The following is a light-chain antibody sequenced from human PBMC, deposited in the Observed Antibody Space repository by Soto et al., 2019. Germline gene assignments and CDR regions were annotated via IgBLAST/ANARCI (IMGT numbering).Light chain of an antibody. V-gene: IGLV1-47*01. CDR3: AAWDDSLNGQV. Sequence: QSVLTQPPSASGTPGQRVTISCSGSRSNSGRNYVYWYQHLPGTAPKLLIQTNNERPSGVPDRFSGSKSGTSVSLAISGLRSEDEATYYCAAWDDSLNGQVFGGGTKLTVL. J-gene: IGLJ3*02. CDR1: RSNSGRNY. CDR2: TNN.